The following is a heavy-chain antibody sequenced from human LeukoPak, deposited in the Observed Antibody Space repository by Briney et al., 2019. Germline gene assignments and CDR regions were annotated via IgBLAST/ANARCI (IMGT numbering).Heavy chain of an antibody. CDR3: AREPDSLTGRYYFDY. CDR1: GGTFSSYA. D-gene: IGHD3-9*01. V-gene: IGHV1-69*13. J-gene: IGHJ4*02. Sequence: SVKVSCKASGGTFSSYAISWVRQAPGQGLEWMGGIIPIFGTANYAQKFQGRVTITADESTGTAYMELSSLRSEDTAVYYCAREPDSLTGRYYFDYWGQGTLVTVSS. CDR2: IIPIFGTA.